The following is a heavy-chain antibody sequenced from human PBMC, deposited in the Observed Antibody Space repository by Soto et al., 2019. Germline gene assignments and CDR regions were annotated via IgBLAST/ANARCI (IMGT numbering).Heavy chain of an antibody. J-gene: IGHJ5*02. CDR3: ARNTDHCLVRGWLDP. Sequence: GGSLRLSXSASGLTFSTSAMHWVRQAPGKGLEWVAMISHDGSHEYYGDSVKGRFSVSRDHSHNILHLQMNSLRIEDTAVYFCARNTDHCLVRGWLDPWGQGPLVTVSS. D-gene: IGHD3-10*01. CDR2: ISHDGSHE. CDR1: GLTFSTSA. V-gene: IGHV3-30-3*01.